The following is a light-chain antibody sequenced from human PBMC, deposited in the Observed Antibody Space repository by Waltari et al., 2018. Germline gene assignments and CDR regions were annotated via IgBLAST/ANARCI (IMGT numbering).Light chain of an antibody. J-gene: IGLJ3*02. Sequence: QSLVPQSPSVSVTPGQRSPIPCSSSGSMRGTIYPSWYQQFPGTAPKLLIYHSNVRPSGVPDRFSGSKSGTSATLTISGLQSEDEADYYCAAWFDSLNGWVFGGGTKVTVL. CDR2: HSN. V-gene: IGLV1-44*01. CDR1: GSMRGTIY. CDR3: AAWFDSLNGWV.